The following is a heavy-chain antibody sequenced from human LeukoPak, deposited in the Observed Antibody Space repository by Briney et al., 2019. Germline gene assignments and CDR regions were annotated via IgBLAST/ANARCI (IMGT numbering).Heavy chain of an antibody. CDR2: INPSGDNT. V-gene: IGHV1-46*01. CDR3: ARDNSLGDSAWWFDP. CDR1: GYTFTNNY. D-gene: IGHD5-12*01. Sequence: ASVKVSCKASGYTFTNNYMHWVRQAPGQGLEWMGIINPSGDNTWYAQKFQGRVTLTRDMATSTDHMEVSSLRSEDTAVYYCARDNSLGDSAWWFDPWGQGTLVTVSS. J-gene: IGHJ5*02.